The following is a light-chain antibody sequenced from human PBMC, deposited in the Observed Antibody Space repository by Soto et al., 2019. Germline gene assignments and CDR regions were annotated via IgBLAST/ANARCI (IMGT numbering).Light chain of an antibody. CDR1: QTILKN. Sequence: DIQMTQSPFSLSASIGDIVTITCRASQTILKNLNWYQHKPGKAPKLLISSASSLQRGVPSRFSGVGSGTEFTLTINGLQPEDFATYHCQQSFNTPWTFGQGTKVEVK. CDR2: SAS. CDR3: QQSFNTPWT. V-gene: IGKV1-39*01. J-gene: IGKJ1*01.